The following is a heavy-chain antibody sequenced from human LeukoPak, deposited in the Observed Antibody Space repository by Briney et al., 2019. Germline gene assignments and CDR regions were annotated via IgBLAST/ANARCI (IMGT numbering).Heavy chain of an antibody. D-gene: IGHD3-22*01. J-gene: IGHJ4*02. CDR2: IYYSGST. CDR1: GGSISSYY. V-gene: IGHV4-59*08. Sequence: SETLSLTCTVSGGSISSYYWSWIRQPPGKGLEWIGYIYYSGSTNYNPSLKSRVTISVDTSKNQFSLKLSSVTAADTAVYYCARHRVGDYYDSSGYHFDYWGQGTLVTVSS. CDR3: ARHRVGDYYDSSGYHFDY.